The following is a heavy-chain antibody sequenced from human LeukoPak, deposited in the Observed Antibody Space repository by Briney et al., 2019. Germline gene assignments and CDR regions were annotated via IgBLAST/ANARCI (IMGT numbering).Heavy chain of an antibody. Sequence: GGSLRLSCAASGFTFSSYWMSWVRQAPGKGLEWVANIKQDGSEKYYVDSVKGRFTISRDSARNSVYLQMNSLRADGTAVYFCARFIASPGPDAFDIWGQGTLVTVSS. CDR1: GFTFSSYW. CDR3: ARFIASPGPDAFDI. V-gene: IGHV3-7*01. J-gene: IGHJ3*02. CDR2: IKQDGSEK. D-gene: IGHD6-13*01.